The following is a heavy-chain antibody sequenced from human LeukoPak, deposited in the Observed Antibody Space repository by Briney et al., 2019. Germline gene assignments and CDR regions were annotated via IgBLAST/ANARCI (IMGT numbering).Heavy chain of an antibody. J-gene: IGHJ4*02. CDR1: GFTFSSYA. V-gene: IGHV3-30-3*01. CDR3: ARDSRGTGTEFGY. Sequence: GGSLRLSCAASGFTFSSYAMHWVRQAPGKGLEWVAVISYDGSNKYYADSVKGRFTISRDNSKNTLYLQMNSLRAEDTAVYYCARDSRGTGTEFGYWGQGTLVTVSS. CDR2: ISYDGSNK. D-gene: IGHD1-7*01.